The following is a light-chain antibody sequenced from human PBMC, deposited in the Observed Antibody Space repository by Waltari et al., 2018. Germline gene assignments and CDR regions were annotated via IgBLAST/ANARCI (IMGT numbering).Light chain of an antibody. V-gene: IGKV3-15*01. Sequence: EIVMTQSPATLSLSPGESATLSCRASQSVGRNLAWYQQKPGQAPRLLISGSSNRATGIPARFSGSGYGTEFTLTISSLQSEDFAVYYCQQYNNWPPLTFGGGTTVE. CDR2: GSS. CDR1: QSVGRN. J-gene: IGKJ4*01. CDR3: QQYNNWPPLT.